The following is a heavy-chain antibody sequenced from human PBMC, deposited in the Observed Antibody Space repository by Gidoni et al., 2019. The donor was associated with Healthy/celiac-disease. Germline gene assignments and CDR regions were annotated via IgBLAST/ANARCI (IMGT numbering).Heavy chain of an antibody. J-gene: IGHJ4*02. V-gene: IGHV3-30-3*01. Sequence: QVQLVESGGGVVQPGRSLRRSCAASGCTFSSYAMHWVRQAPGKGLEWVAVISYDGSHKYYADSVKGRFPISRDNSKTTLYLQMNSLRAEDTAVYYCARAPISSGWYYFDYWGQGTLVTVSS. CDR2: ISYDGSHK. CDR1: GCTFSSYA. D-gene: IGHD6-19*01. CDR3: ARAPISSGWYYFDY.